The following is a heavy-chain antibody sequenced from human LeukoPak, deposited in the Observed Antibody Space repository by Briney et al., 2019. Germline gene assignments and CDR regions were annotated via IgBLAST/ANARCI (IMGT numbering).Heavy chain of an antibody. V-gene: IGHV3-53*01. CDR2: IYSGGTT. Sequence: GGSLRLSCAASDFTVSSNYMTWVRQVPGKGLEWVSVIYSGGTTYYADSVKGRFTISRDNSKNTLYLQMNSLRAEDTAVYYCARLPCSSSWSTCDSWGQGTLVTVSS. CDR3: ARLPCSSSWSTCDS. D-gene: IGHD6-13*01. J-gene: IGHJ4*02. CDR1: DFTVSSNY.